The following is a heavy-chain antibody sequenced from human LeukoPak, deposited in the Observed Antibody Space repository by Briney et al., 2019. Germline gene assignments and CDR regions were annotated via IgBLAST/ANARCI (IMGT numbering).Heavy chain of an antibody. V-gene: IGHV4-39*07. CDR2: IYYSGST. CDR1: GGSISSSSYY. D-gene: IGHD7-27*01. J-gene: IGHJ4*02. CDR3: ASRKLGNDY. Sequence: SETLSLTCSVSGGSISSSSYYWGWIRQSPGKGLEWIGSIYYSGSTYYNPSLKSRVTISVDTSKNQFSLKLISVTAADTAVYYCASRKLGNDYWGQGTLVTVSS.